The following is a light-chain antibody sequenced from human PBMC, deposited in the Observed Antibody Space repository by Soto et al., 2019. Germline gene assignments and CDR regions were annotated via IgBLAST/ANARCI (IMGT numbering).Light chain of an antibody. J-gene: IGLJ1*01. V-gene: IGLV2-14*03. Sequence: QSALTQPASVSGSPGQSITISCTGTSSDIGHYDYVSWYQQHPGKAPKLMIYHVTYRPSGVSNRYSGSKSGNSASLTISGLQADDEADYYCTSSTPGALDVFGTGTKLTVL. CDR2: HVT. CDR1: SSDIGHYDY. CDR3: TSSTPGALDV.